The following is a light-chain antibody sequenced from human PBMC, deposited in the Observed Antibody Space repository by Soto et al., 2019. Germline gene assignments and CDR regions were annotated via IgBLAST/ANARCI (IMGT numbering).Light chain of an antibody. J-gene: IGLJ1*01. V-gene: IGLV2-14*03. CDR2: DVT. CDR1: SSDIGSYNY. CDR3: SSPRSSSFYV. Sequence: QSALTQPAPVSGSPGQSITISCTGTSSDIGSYNYVSWYQQHPGQAPKLMIYDVTNRPSGVSNRFSGSKSGNTASLTISGLQAEDEADYYCSSPRSSSFYVFGTGTKVTVL.